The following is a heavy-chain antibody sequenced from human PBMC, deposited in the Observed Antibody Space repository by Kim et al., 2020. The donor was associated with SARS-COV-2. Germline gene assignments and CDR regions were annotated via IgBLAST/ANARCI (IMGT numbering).Heavy chain of an antibody. CDR3: VRVDPVCTTDFYEPLFDP. CDR1: GFTVRNNY. CDR2: IYRGGTT. V-gene: IGHV3-66*02. J-gene: IGHJ5*02. Sequence: GGSLRLSCAVSGFTVRNNYMSWVRQAPGKGLEWVSIIYRGGTTYYADSVRGRHTISRDNSKNTLYLQMSSMRAADTAVYYCVRVDPVCTTDFYEPLFDPWGQETLVTVSS. D-gene: IGHD2-8*01.